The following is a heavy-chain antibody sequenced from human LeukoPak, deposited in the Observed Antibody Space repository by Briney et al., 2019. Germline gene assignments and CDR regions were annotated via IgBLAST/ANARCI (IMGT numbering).Heavy chain of an antibody. V-gene: IGHV3-9*01. J-gene: IGHJ4*02. D-gene: IGHD6-13*01. CDR2: ISWNSGSL. Sequence: GRSLRLSCVASGFTFGDYAMHWVRHAPGKGLEWVSGISWNSGSLGYADSVKGRFTISRDNAKISLYLQMNSLRAEDTALYYCAKDLAEADALLSFDYWGQGTLVTVSS. CDR1: GFTFGDYA. CDR3: AKDLAEADALLSFDY.